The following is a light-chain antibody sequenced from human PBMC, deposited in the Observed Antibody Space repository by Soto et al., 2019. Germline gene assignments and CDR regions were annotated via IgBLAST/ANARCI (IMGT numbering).Light chain of an antibody. CDR3: CSSACRYPSV. Sequence: QFVQNQPRSVSAAPGAAGTLSCPATSSYVCGYNYVSWFQHHPGKAPKLMIYNVDKRPSGVPGRFSGSKSGNTASLTISGLQAEDEADYYCCSSACRYPSVFGCGTNVTVL. J-gene: IGLJ1*01. V-gene: IGLV2-11*01. CDR1: SSYVCGYNY. CDR2: NVD.